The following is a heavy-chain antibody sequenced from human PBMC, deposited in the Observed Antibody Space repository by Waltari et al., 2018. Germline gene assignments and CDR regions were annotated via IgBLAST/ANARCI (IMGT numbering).Heavy chain of an antibody. CDR1: GFTFSSYA. D-gene: IGHD3-22*01. J-gene: IGHJ4*02. Sequence: QVQLVESGGGVVQPGRSLRLSCAASGFTFSSYAMHWVRQAPGKGLEWVAVISYDGSNKYYADSVKGRFTISRDNSKNTLYLQMNSLRAEDTAVYYCARDLDDSSGYYLGYWGQETLVTVSS. CDR2: ISYDGSNK. V-gene: IGHV3-30*01. CDR3: ARDLDDSSGYYLGY.